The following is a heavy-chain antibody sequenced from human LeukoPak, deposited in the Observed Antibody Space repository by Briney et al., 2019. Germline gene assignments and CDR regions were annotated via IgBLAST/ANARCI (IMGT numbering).Heavy chain of an antibody. CDR3: ARGGSA. Sequence: GGSLRLSCAASGFTFSASWMSWVRQPPGRGLEWVAHMNEDGSQIYYVEPVKGRFTISRDNAKNSLFLQMNTLRLDDTATYFCARGGSAWGQGTMVTVSS. D-gene: IGHD3-10*01. CDR2: MNEDGSQI. CDR1: GFTFSASW. J-gene: IGHJ3*01. V-gene: IGHV3-7*01.